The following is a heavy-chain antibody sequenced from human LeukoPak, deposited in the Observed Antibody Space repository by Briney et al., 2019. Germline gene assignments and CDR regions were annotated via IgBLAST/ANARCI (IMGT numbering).Heavy chain of an antibody. Sequence: SETLSLTCTVSGGSISSYYWSWIRQPPGKGLEWIGYIYYSGSTNYNPSLKSRVTISVDTSKNQFSLKLSSVTAADTAVYYCASLAGTHYYYGMDVWGQGTTVTVSS. CDR2: IYYSGST. D-gene: IGHD6-13*01. J-gene: IGHJ6*02. CDR3: ASLAGTHYYYGMDV. V-gene: IGHV4-59*08. CDR1: GGSISSYY.